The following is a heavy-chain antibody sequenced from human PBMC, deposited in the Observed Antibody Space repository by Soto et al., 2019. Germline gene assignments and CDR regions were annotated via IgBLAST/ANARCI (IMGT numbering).Heavy chain of an antibody. CDR2: IYSADNT. CDR1: GLSVSSND. CDR3: ARDLRHSYGYLEVDDY. D-gene: IGHD5-18*01. J-gene: IGHJ4*02. Sequence: PGGSLRLSCAASGLSVSSNDMSWVRQAPGKGLECVSIIYSADNTFYVDSVKGRFIISRDNSKNTVYLQMNSLRADDTAVYYCARDLRHSYGYLEVDDYWGQGTLVTVSS. V-gene: IGHV3-66*01.